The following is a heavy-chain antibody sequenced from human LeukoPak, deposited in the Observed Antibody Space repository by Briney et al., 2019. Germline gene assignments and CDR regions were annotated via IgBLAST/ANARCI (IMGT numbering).Heavy chain of an antibody. V-gene: IGHV3-30*18. CDR2: ISYDGSNK. D-gene: IGHD4-17*01. CDR1: GFSFSSYG. Sequence: GGSLRLSCAISGFSFSSYGMHWVRQAPGKGLEWVAVISYDGSNKCHADSVKDRFTISRDNSKSSLFLQMNSLRAEDTAVYYCAKDLRPQIPYGESPRGTAPMGHWGQGTLVTVSS. J-gene: IGHJ4*02. CDR3: AKDLRPQIPYGESPRGTAPMGH.